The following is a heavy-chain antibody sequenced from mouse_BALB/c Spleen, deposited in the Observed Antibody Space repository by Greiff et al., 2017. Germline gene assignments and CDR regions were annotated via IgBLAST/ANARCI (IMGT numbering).Heavy chain of an antibody. CDR1: GYTFTSYV. J-gene: IGHJ3*01. Sequence: VQLQQSGPELVKPGASVKMSCTASGYTFTSYVMHWVKQKPGQGLEWIGYINPYNDGTKYNEKFKGKATLTSDKSSSTAYMELSSLTSEDSAVYYCARDGGYGNYAYWGQGTRVTVSA. D-gene: IGHD2-1*01. V-gene: IGHV1-14*01. CDR2: INPYNDGT. CDR3: ARDGGYGNYAY.